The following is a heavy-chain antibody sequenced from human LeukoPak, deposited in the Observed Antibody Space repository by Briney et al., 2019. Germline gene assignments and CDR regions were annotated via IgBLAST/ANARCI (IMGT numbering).Heavy chain of an antibody. CDR2: IIPIFGTA. D-gene: IGHD5-18*01. V-gene: IGHV1-69*13. CDR1: GGTFGSYV. CDR3: AKEGDTALVTGYFDL. J-gene: IGHJ2*01. Sequence: SVTVSCTASGGTFGSYVISWVRQAPGQGLEWMGGIIPIFGTAHYAQKFQGRLTITADESTSTVYMEMSSLRSEDTAMYYCAKEGDTALVTGYFDLWGRGTLVTVSA.